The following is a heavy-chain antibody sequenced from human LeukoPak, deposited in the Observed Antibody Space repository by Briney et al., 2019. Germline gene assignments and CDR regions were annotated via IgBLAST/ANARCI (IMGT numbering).Heavy chain of an antibody. CDR3: ARDRTGNNWFDP. CDR2: IYYSGTT. D-gene: IGHD1-1*01. V-gene: IGHV4-39*02. CDR1: GGSISFSSDY. J-gene: IGHJ5*02. Sequence: SETLSLTCTVSGGSISFSSDYWGWIRQPPGKGLEWIGDIYYSGTTNYNPSLKSRVTMSVDTSKNQFSLKLNSATAADTAVYYCARDRTGNNWFDPWGQGTLVTVSS.